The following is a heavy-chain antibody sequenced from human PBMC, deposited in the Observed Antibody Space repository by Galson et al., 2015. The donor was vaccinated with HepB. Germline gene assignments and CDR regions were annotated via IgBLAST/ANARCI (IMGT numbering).Heavy chain of an antibody. CDR3: ARDRSMVRGIVIQPFYYFDF. J-gene: IGHJ4*02. V-gene: IGHV1-18*04. CDR1: GYTFNAYG. Sequence: SVKVSCKASGYTFNAYGFSWVRQTPGQGLEWMGWISTHNGNTKYAEKFQGRVTMTTDISTRSAYMELSSLIFGDTAVYYCARDRSMVRGIVIQPFYYFDFWGQGTLVTVSS. D-gene: IGHD3-10*01. CDR2: ISTHNGNT.